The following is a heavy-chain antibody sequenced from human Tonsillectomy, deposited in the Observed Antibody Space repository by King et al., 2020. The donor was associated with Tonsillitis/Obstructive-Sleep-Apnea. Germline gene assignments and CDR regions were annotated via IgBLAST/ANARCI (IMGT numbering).Heavy chain of an antibody. V-gene: IGHV2-5*02. CDR1: GFSLSTSGVG. D-gene: IGHD2-2*02. CDR3: AHSLHYTLGL. J-gene: IGHJ4*02. Sequence: TLKESGPTLVKPTQTLTLTCTFSGFSLSTSGVGGGWIRQPPGKALEWLTLISWDDDKRYSPPLKSRLTITKGPSKNQVVLTMTNMDPVDTATYYCAHSLHYTLGLWGQGTLVTVSS. CDR2: ISWDDDK.